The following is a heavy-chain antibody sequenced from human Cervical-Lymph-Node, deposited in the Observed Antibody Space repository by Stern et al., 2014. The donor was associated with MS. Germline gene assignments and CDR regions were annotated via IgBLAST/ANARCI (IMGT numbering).Heavy chain of an antibody. Sequence: QVQLVESGGGLVQPGGSLRLSCIASGFTFSDYYMSWVRQAPGKGLEWISDLDLGCTVTYHAGSVKGRFTISRDNARNSLYLHMNSLRAEDTAVYYCTRAHWSGTNFFHYHGMDVWGRGTTVTVSS. CDR1: GFTFSDYY. J-gene: IGHJ6*02. CDR3: TRAHWSGTNFFHYHGMDV. CDR2: LDLGCTVT. V-gene: IGHV3-11*01. D-gene: IGHD3-10*01.